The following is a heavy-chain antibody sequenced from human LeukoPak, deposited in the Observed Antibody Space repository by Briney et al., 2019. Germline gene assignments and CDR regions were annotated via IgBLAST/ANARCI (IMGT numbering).Heavy chain of an antibody. CDR1: GGSISSGGYY. D-gene: IGHD2-15*01. V-gene: IGHV4-30-2*01. CDR2: IYHSGST. Sequence: PSETLSLTCTVSGGSISSGGYYWSWIRQPLGKGLEWIGYIYHSGSTYYNPSLKSRVTISVDRSKNQFSLKLSSVTAADTAVYYCARDVVGSGGPDHGSVHFDYWGQGTLVTVSS. CDR3: ARDVVGSGGPDHGSVHFDY. J-gene: IGHJ4*02.